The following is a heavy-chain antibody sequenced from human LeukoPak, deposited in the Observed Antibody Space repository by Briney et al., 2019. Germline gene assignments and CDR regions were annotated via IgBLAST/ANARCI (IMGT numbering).Heavy chain of an antibody. D-gene: IGHD6-19*01. J-gene: IGHJ5*02. CDR2: IYYSGST. CDR3: AREQSKGQWLAYNWFDP. Sequence: SETLSLTCTVPGGSISSYYWSWIRQPPGKGLEWIGYIYYSGSTNYNPSLKSRVTISVDTSKNQFSLKLSSVTAADTAVYYCAREQSKGQWLAYNWFDPWGQGTLVTVSS. V-gene: IGHV4-59*12. CDR1: GGSISSYY.